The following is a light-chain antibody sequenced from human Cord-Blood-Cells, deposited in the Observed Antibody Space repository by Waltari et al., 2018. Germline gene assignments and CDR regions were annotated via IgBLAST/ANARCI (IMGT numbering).Light chain of an antibody. V-gene: IGKV1-5*01. CDR3: QQYNSYSKT. CDR1: QSISSW. CDR2: DAS. J-gene: IGKJ3*01. Sequence: DIQMTQSPSTLSASVGDRVTITYRASQSISSWLAWYQQKPGKAPKLLIYDASSLESGVPSRFSGSGSGTEFTLTISSLQPDDFATYYCQQYNSYSKTFGPGTKVDIK.